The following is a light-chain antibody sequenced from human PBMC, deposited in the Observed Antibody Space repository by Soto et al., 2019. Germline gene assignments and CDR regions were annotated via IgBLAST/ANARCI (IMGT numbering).Light chain of an antibody. J-gene: IGKJ1*01. Sequence: DIQMTQSPSSLSASVGDRVTITCRASQGVANYLGWYQQKPGKVPKALIYGVSTLQSGVPSRFSGSGSDTDFTLTISSLQPEDAATYYCQLYRSAQMTFGQGTKVEIK. CDR2: GVS. V-gene: IGKV1-27*01. CDR1: QGVANY. CDR3: QLYRSAQMT.